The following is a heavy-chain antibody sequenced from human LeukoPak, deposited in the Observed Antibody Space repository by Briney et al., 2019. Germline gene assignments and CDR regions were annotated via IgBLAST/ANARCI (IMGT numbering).Heavy chain of an antibody. J-gene: IGHJ4*02. V-gene: IGHV1-2*02. CDR1: GYTFTGYY. CDR3: ATVAPPDADLDY. CDR2: INPNSGGT. Sequence: GSVKVSCKASGYTFTGYYMHWVRQAPGQGLKWMGWINPNSGGTNYAQKFQGRVTMTRDTSISTAYMELSRLRSDDTAVYYCATVAPPDADLDYWGQGTLVTVSS.